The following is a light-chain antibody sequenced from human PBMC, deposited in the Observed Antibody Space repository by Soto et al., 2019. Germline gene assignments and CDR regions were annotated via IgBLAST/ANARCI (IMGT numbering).Light chain of an antibody. J-gene: IGLJ1*01. CDR3: CSYAGSRYYV. V-gene: IGLV2-23*01. CDR2: EGS. Sequence: QSVLTQPASVSGSLGQSITISCTGTSSDVGSYNLVSWYQQHPGKAPKLMIYEGSKRPSGVSNRFSGSKSGNTASLTISGLQVEDEADYSCCSYAGSRYYVFGTGTKVTVL. CDR1: SSDVGSYNL.